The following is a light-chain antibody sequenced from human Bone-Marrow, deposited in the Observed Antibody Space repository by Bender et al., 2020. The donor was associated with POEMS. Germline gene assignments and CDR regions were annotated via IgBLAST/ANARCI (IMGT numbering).Light chain of an antibody. CDR2: DVN. CDR1: SSDVGAYNY. J-gene: IGLJ2*01. V-gene: IGLV2-14*01. CDR3: SSYAASNTYVV. Sequence: QSALTQPASVSGSPGQSITISCTGTSSDVGAYNYVSWYEQRPGKAPKLIIYDVNNRPSGVSNRFSGSKSGNTASLTVSELQAEDEADYYCSSYAASNTYVVFGGGTKLTVL.